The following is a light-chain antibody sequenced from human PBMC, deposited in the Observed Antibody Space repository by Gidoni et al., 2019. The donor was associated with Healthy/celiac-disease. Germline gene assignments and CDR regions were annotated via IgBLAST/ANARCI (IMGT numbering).Light chain of an antibody. J-gene: IGLJ1*01. CDR3: SSYTSSSTLYV. CDR1: SRDVGCYNY. V-gene: IGLV2-14*01. CDR2: EVS. Sequence: QSALTQPASVSGSPGQSITISCTGTSRDVGCYNYVSWYHQHPGKAPKLMIYEVSKRPSGVSNRFSGSKSGNTASLTISGLQAEDEADYYCSSYTSSSTLYVFGTGTKVTVL.